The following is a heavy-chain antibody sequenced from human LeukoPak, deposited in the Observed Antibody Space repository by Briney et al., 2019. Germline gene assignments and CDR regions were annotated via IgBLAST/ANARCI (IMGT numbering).Heavy chain of an antibody. CDR2: IYNSGST. CDR3: ARGSFDTSDYNYIGFDY. J-gene: IGHJ4*02. Sequence: PSETLSLTCTVSGGSISSHYWSWLRQPPGKGLEWIGYIYNSGSTNYNPSLKSRLTISIDTSKNQFSLKLTSVTAVDTAVYYCARGSFDTSDYNYIGFDYWGQGTLVTVSS. V-gene: IGHV4-59*11. D-gene: IGHD3-22*01. CDR1: GGSISSHY.